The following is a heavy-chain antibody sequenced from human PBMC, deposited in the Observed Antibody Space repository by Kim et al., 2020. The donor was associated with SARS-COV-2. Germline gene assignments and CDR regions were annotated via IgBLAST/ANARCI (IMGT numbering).Heavy chain of an antibody. V-gene: IGHV3-7*04. Sequence: YYVDSVKGRFTISRDNAKNSLYLQMNSLRAEDTAVYYCARIAAAGDFFDYWGQGTLVTVSS. D-gene: IGHD6-13*01. CDR3: ARIAAAGDFFDY. J-gene: IGHJ4*02.